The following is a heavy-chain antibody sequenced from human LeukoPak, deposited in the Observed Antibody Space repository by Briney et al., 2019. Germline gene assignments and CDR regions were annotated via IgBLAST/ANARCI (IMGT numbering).Heavy chain of an antibody. D-gene: IGHD6-19*01. J-gene: IGHJ6*02. CDR2: AYSDGNT. CDR1: GITVNSTY. Sequence: PGGSLRLSCAASGITVNSTYISWVRQAPGKGLEWVSVAYSDGNTYYAGSVKGRFTISRDYSKNTLFLQMNSLRAEDTAVYYCARLFGSGWPGYFYYAMDVWGQGTTVAVSS. CDR3: ARLFGSGWPGYFYYAMDV. V-gene: IGHV3-66*04.